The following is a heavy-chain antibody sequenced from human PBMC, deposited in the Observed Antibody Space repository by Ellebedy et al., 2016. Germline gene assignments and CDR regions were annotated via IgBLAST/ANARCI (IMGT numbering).Heavy chain of an antibody. Sequence: GGSLRLSXAASGIGFSAFFMSWVRQAPGKRLEWVSTISGGGDATYFADSVKGRFTISRDNSRNILYLHMNSLRVDDTAKYYCREGHYSDVWGQGTLVTVSS. V-gene: IGHV3-23*01. D-gene: IGHD2-15*01. CDR1: GIGFSAFF. J-gene: IGHJ1*01. CDR2: ISGGGDAT. CDR3: REGHYSDV.